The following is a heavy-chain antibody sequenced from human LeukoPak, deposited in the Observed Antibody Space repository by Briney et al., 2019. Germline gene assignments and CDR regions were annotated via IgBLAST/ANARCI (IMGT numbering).Heavy chain of an antibody. V-gene: IGHV4-34*01. CDR2: INHSGST. CDR1: GGSFSGYY. Sequence: SETLSLTCAVYGGSFSGYYWSWIRQPPGKGLEWIGEINHSGSTNYNPSLKSRVTISVDTSKNQFSLKLSSVTAADTAVYYCVRHPNYYYYYMDVWGKGTTVTISS. CDR3: VRHPNYYYYYMDV. J-gene: IGHJ6*03.